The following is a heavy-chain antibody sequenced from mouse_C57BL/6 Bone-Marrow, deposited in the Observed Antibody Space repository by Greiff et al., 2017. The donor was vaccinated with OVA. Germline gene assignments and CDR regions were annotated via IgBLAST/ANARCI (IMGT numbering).Heavy chain of an antibody. CDR2: IDPEDGET. J-gene: IGHJ3*01. Sequence: VQLQQSGAELVKPGASVKLSCTASGFTITDYYMHWVKQRTEQGLEWIGRIDPEDGETKYDPKFKGKATLTADTSSNTAYLQLSSLTSADAAVYYCSSPGGEAWFAYWGQGTLVTVSA. CDR3: SSPGGEAWFAY. D-gene: IGHD1-1*02. CDR1: GFTITDYY. V-gene: IGHV14-2*01.